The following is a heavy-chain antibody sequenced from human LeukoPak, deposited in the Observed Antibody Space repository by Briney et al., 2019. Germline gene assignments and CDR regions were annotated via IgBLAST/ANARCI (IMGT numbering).Heavy chain of an antibody. CDR2: VSRNGDTT. V-gene: IGHV3-23*01. CDR3: VKDRDDYGDYAFDY. D-gene: IGHD4-17*01. J-gene: IGHJ4*02. CDR1: GFIFTNYV. Sequence: GSLRLSCAASGFIFTNYVMGWVRQGPGKGLEWVSSVSRNGDTTYYTNSVKGRFTISRDNSKGTLYLQLNSLRAEDTAVYYCVKDRDDYGDYAFDYWGLGTLVTVSS.